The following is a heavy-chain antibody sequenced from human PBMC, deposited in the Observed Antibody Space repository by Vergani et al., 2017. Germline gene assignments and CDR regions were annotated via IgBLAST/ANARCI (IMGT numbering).Heavy chain of an antibody. V-gene: IGHV3-7*01. D-gene: IGHD6-13*01. CDR1: GFTFSSYW. Sequence: EVQLLESGGNLVQPGGSLRLSCAASGFTFSSYWMSWVRQAPGKGLEWVANIKQDGSEKYYVDSVKGRFTISRDNAKNSLYLQMNSLRAEDTAVYYCASTTPIAGEDYFDYWGQGTLVTVSS. J-gene: IGHJ4*02. CDR2: IKQDGSEK. CDR3: ASTTPIAGEDYFDY.